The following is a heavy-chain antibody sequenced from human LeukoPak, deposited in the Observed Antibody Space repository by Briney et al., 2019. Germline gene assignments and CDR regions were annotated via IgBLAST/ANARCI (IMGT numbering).Heavy chain of an antibody. CDR1: GYTFTSYY. CDR2: INPSDGST. D-gene: IGHD3-22*01. CDR3: ARDQSLARMYYYDSSGYYYVY. J-gene: IGHJ4*02. Sequence: EASVKVSCKASGYTFTSYYMHWVRQAPGQGLEWMGIINPSDGSTSYAQKLQGRVTMTRDTSTSTVYMELSSLRSEDTAVYYCARDQSLARMYYYDSSGYYYVYWGQGTLVTVSS. V-gene: IGHV1-46*03.